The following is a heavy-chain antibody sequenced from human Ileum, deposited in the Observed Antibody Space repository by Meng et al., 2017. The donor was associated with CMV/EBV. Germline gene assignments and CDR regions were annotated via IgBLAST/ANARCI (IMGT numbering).Heavy chain of an antibody. V-gene: IGHV3-53*01. D-gene: IGHD2-21*02. CDR1: GFAFNTYE. CDR3: ASPYGSDSAEYFHV. CDR2: LYSGGVT. Sequence: GGSLRLSCAASGFAFNTYEMTWVRQAPGKGLEWVSILYSGGVTYYADSVKGRFTISRDNSKNAVGLQMSNLRAEDTAVYYCASPYGSDSAEYFHVWGQGTLVTVSS. J-gene: IGHJ1*01.